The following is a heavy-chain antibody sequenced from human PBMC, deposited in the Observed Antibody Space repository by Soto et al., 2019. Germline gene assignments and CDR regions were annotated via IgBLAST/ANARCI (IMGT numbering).Heavy chain of an antibody. J-gene: IGHJ4*02. CDR1: GFTFSSYA. D-gene: IGHD6-13*01. Sequence: VQLVESGGGVVQPGRSLRLSCAASGFTFSSYAMHWVRQAPGKGLEWVAVISYDGSNKYYADSVKGRFTISRDNSKNTLYLQMNSLRAEDTAVYYCARGPAAGTVVDYWGQGTLVTVSS. CDR3: ARGPAAGTVVDY. CDR2: ISYDGSNK. V-gene: IGHV3-30-3*01.